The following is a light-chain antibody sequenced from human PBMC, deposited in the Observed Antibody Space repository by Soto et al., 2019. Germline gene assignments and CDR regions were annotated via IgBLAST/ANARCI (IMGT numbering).Light chain of an antibody. CDR3: SSHSGSNLVV. V-gene: IGLV2-8*01. Sequence: QSALTQPPSASGSPGQPVTISCTGTSSDVGGYNYVSWYQQHPGKAPKLMIYEVNKRPSGVPDRFSGSKSGNTASLTVSGLQAEDAADYYCSSHSGSNLVVFGGGTKLTVL. CDR2: EVN. CDR1: SSDVGGYNY. J-gene: IGLJ2*01.